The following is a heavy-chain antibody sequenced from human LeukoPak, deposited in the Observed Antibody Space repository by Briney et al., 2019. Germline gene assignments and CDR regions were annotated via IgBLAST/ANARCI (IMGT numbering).Heavy chain of an antibody. V-gene: IGHV1-18*01. CDR1: GYTFTSYG. CDR2: ISAYNGNT. J-gene: IGHJ6*03. Sequence: ASVKVSCKASGYTFTSYGISWVRQAPGQGLEWMGWISAYNGNTNYPQKVQGRVTMTIDTSTSTAYMELRSLRSDDTAVYYCTRDPPVSLDYYYYYMDVWGEGTTVTVSS. CDR3: TRDPPVSLDYYYYYMDV. D-gene: IGHD4-11*01.